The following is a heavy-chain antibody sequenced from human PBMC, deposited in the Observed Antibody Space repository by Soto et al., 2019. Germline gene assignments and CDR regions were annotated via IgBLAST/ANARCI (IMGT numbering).Heavy chain of an antibody. CDR3: ARDVFCGGAPACPDMDV. D-gene: IGHD2-21*01. CDR1: GYTFSGYS. CDR2: ISGYNGNT. V-gene: IGHV1-18*04. J-gene: IGHJ6*02. Sequence: GASLQVTWKASGYTFSGYSITWARQAPGQGLEWMGRISGYNGNTNYARTLRGRLTLTTDTSTSTAYMELRSLTSDDTAVYYCARDVFCGGAPACPDMDVWGQGTTVTVSS.